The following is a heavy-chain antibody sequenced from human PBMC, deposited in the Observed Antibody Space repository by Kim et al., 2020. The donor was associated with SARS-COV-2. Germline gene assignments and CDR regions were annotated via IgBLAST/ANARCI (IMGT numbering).Heavy chain of an antibody. D-gene: IGHD6-13*01. V-gene: IGHV4-59*01. Sequence: TNYNPSLTSRVTISVDTSTNQFSLKLSSVTAADTAVYYCAREGYSSTIDYWGQGTLVTVSS. CDR2: T. J-gene: IGHJ4*02. CDR3: AREGYSSTIDY.